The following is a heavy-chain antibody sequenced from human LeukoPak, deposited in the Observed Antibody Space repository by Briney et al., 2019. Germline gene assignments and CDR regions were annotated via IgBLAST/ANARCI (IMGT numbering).Heavy chain of an antibody. CDR1: GFTFSSYA. D-gene: IGHD6-13*01. Sequence: GGSLRLSCAASGFTFSSYAMHWVRQAPGKGLEWVAVISYDGSNKYYADSVKGRLTISRDNSKNTLYLQMNSLRAEDTAVYYCARAGTNSSSPLVQVSGSYGMDVWGQGTTVTVSS. J-gene: IGHJ6*02. CDR2: ISYDGSNK. CDR3: ARAGTNSSSPLVQVSGSYGMDV. V-gene: IGHV3-30-3*01.